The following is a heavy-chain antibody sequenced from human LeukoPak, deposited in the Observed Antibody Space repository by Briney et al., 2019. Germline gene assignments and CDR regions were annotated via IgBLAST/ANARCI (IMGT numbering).Heavy chain of an antibody. J-gene: IGHJ4*02. CDR1: GGSISSSNW. V-gene: IGHV4-4*02. Sequence: SETLSLTCAVSGGSISSSNWWSWVRQPPGKGLEWIGEIYHSGSTNYNPSLKSRVTISVDKSKNQFSLKLSSVTAADTAVYYCARHLPPYLDDFWSGYFDYWGQGTLVTVSS. CDR3: ARHLPPYLDDFWSGYFDY. CDR2: IYHSGST. D-gene: IGHD3-3*01.